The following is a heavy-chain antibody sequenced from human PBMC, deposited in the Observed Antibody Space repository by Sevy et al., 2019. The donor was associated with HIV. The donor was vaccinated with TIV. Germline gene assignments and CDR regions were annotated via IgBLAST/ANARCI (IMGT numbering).Heavy chain of an antibody. Sequence: GGSLRLSCVASGFTFSSYAMSWVRQAPGKGLEWVSGISAGGGSPYYADSVKGRFAISRDNSKNTLYLQMNSLRADDTAVYYCAKDRVWELGDAFDIWGQGTMVTVSS. V-gene: IGHV3-23*01. CDR2: ISAGGGSP. CDR1: GFTFSSYA. CDR3: AKDRVWELGDAFDI. D-gene: IGHD1-26*01. J-gene: IGHJ3*02.